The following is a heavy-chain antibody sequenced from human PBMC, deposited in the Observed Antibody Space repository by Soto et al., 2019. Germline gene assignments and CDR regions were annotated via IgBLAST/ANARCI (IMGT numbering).Heavy chain of an antibody. J-gene: IGHJ6*03. CDR3: ARISVASRYMDV. CDR1: GGSISSSSYY. Sequence: SETLSLTCTVSGGSISSSSYYWGWIRQSPGKGLEWIGSFYYSGSTYYSPSLKSRVTISGDTSKKQISLRLSSVTAADTALYYCARISVASRYMDVWGKGTTVTVSS. D-gene: IGHD5-12*01. V-gene: IGHV4-39*01. CDR2: FYYSGST.